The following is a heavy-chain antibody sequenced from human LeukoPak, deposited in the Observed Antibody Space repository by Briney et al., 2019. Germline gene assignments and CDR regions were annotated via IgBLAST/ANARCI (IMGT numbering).Heavy chain of an antibody. D-gene: IGHD3-9*01. CDR3: VSYAQYATGHYYPAY. J-gene: IGHJ4*02. V-gene: IGHV3-74*01. Sequence: GRSLRLSCAASGFTFSTYWMHWVRQAPVKGLVWVSRINADGSNTNYADSVKGRFTISRDNTKNTLYLQMNSLRAEDTAVYYCVSYAQYATGHYYPAYWGQGTLVTVSS. CDR2: INADGSNT. CDR1: GFTFSTYW.